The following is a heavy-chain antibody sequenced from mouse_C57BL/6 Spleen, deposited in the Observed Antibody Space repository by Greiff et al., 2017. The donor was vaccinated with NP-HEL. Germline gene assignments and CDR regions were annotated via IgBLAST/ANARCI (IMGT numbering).Heavy chain of an antibody. Sequence: DVHLVESGGGLVKPGGSLKLSCAASGFTFSDYGMHWVRQAPEKGLEWVAYISSGSSTIYYADTVKGRFTISRDNAKNTLFLQMTSLRSEDTAMYYGARQGITTGYFDYWGQGTTLTVSS. D-gene: IGHD2-4*01. V-gene: IGHV5-17*01. CDR3: ARQGITTGYFDY. CDR1: GFTFSDYG. CDR2: ISSGSSTI. J-gene: IGHJ2*01.